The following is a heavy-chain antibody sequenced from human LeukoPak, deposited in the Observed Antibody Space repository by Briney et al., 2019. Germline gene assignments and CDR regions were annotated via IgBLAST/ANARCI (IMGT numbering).Heavy chain of an antibody. J-gene: IGHJ4*02. CDR3: ARDESGY. CDR1: GFTFSRYS. Sequence: GGSLRLSCAASGFTFSRYSMNWVRQAPGKGLEWVSSISDDGKYIYYADSVKGRFSISRDNAKNSLYLQMNSLRAEDTAVYYCARDESGYWGQGTLVTVSS. V-gene: IGHV3-21*01. CDR2: ISDDGKYI. D-gene: IGHD3-10*01.